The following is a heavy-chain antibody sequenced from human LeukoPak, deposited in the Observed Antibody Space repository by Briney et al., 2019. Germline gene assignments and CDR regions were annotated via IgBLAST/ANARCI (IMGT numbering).Heavy chain of an antibody. D-gene: IGHD6-13*01. J-gene: IGHJ4*02. CDR3: ARETPYSGSWTDFDY. CDR1: GFTFNSYG. V-gene: IGHV3-48*01. Sequence: PGGSLRLSCAASGFTFNSYGMHWVRQAPGKGLEWVSYITGSNFIYYADSVKGRFTISRDNAKDSLYLQMNSLRAEDTAVYYCARETPYSGSWTDFDYWGQGTLVTVSS. CDR2: ITGSNFI.